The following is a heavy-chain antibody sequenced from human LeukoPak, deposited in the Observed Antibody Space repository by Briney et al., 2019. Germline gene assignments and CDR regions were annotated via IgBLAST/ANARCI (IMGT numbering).Heavy chain of an antibody. Sequence: SETLSLTCTVSGGSISSSSYYWGWIRQPPGKGLEWIGYIYYSGSTNYNPSLKSRVTISVDTSKNQFSLKLSSVTAADTAVYYCARDYTVGAFDIWGQGTMVTVSS. CDR1: GGSISSSSYY. V-gene: IGHV4-61*05. CDR2: IYYSGST. CDR3: ARDYTVGAFDI. D-gene: IGHD2-21*01. J-gene: IGHJ3*02.